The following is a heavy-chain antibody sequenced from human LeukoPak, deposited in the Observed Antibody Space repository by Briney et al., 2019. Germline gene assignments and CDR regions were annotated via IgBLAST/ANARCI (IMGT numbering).Heavy chain of an antibody. Sequence: SETLSLTCAVYGGSFSGYYWSWIRQPPGKGLEWIGEINHSGSTNYNPSLKSRVTISVDTSKNQFSLKLSSVTAADTAVYYCARGNDFGVSPSPYFDYWGQGTLVTVSS. V-gene: IGHV4-34*01. D-gene: IGHD1-1*01. J-gene: IGHJ4*02. CDR1: GGSFSGYY. CDR2: INHSGST. CDR3: ARGNDFGVSPSPYFDY.